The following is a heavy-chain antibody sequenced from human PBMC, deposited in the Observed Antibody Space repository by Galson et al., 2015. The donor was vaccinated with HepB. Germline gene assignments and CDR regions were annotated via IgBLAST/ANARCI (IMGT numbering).Heavy chain of an antibody. CDR3: AGYCGGDSPIDS. CDR1: GFSFSSYG. V-gene: IGHV3-30*03. J-gene: IGHJ4*02. CDR2: ISSDGLNK. D-gene: IGHD2-21*02. Sequence: SLRLSCAASGFSFSSYGMHWVRQAPGKGLAWVALISSDGLNKNYADSVKGRFTISRDNSKNTLYLQMNSLRPEDTAVYYCAGYCGGDSPIDSWGQGTLVTVSS.